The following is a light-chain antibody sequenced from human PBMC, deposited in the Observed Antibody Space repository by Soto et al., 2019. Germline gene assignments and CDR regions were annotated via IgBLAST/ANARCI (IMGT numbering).Light chain of an antibody. CDR3: QQSNSSPCT. V-gene: IGKV1-39*01. Sequence: SQSPGDRAASVSEVSPISCRAGQSVSTNLAWYQQKPDKAPKLLIYGASRLQTGVPSRFSGSGSGTDFTLTISSLQPEDFATYYCQQSNSSPCTFGQGTKVDIK. CDR1: QSVSTN. CDR2: GAS. J-gene: IGKJ1*01.